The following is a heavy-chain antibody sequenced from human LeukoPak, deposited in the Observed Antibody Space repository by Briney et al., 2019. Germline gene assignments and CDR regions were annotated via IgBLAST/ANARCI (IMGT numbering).Heavy chain of an antibody. CDR1: GFTFSSYS. CDR2: ISSSSSYI. D-gene: IGHD6-13*01. V-gene: IGHV3-21*01. CDR3: ARAFGIAAARLDY. Sequence: GGSLRLSCAASGFTFSSYSMNWVRQAPGKGLEWVSSISSSSSYIYYADSVKGRFTISRDNAKNSLYLQMNSLRAEDTAVYCCARAFGIAAARLDYWGQGTLVTVSS. J-gene: IGHJ4*02.